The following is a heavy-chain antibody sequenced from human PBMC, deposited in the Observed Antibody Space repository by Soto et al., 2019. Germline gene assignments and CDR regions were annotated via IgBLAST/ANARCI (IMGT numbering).Heavy chain of an antibody. Sequence: SETLSLTCAVYGGSFSGYYWSWIRQPPGKGLEWIGEINHSGSTNYNPSLKSRVTISVDTSKNQFSLKLSSVTAADTAVYYCARGNEYCSSTSCYATRADYYYGMDVWGQGTTVTVSS. V-gene: IGHV4-34*01. CDR3: ARGNEYCSSTSCYATRADYYYGMDV. J-gene: IGHJ6*02. CDR2: INHSGST. CDR1: GGSFSGYY. D-gene: IGHD2-2*01.